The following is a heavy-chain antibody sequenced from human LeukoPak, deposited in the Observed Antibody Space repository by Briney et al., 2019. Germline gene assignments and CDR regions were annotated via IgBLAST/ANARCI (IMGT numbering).Heavy chain of an antibody. CDR3: ARQSGTAYDY. V-gene: IGHV4-59*08. J-gene: IGHJ4*02. CDR1: GGSISSYY. Sequence: PSETLSLTCTVSGGSISSYYWSWIRQPAGKGLEWIGYISYSGSTNYNPSLKSRVTTSVDTSKKQLSLKLSSVTAADTAVYYCARQSGTAYDYWGQGTLVTVSS. CDR2: ISYSGST. D-gene: IGHD1-7*01.